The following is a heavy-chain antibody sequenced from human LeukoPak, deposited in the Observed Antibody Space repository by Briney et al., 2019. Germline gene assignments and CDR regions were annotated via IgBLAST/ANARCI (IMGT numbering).Heavy chain of an antibody. CDR2: MYSSGST. D-gene: IGHD2-2*01. J-gene: IGHJ3*02. CDR3: ARGPPDCSSTSCYAFDAFDI. V-gene: IGHV4-39*07. CDR1: GGSISITSYY. Sequence: TSETLSLTCTVSGGSISITSYYWGWIRQPPGKGLEWIGSMYSSGSTYYNPSLKNRVTISVDTSKNQFSLKLSSVTAADTAVYYCARGPPDCSSTSCYAFDAFDIWGQGTMVTVSS.